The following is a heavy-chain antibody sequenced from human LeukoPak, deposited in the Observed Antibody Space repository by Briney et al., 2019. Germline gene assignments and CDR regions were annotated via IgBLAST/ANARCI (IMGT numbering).Heavy chain of an antibody. CDR2: IYHSGST. J-gene: IGHJ5*02. Sequence: SETLSLTCAVSGGSISSGGYSWSWIRQPPGKGLEWIGNIYHSGSTYYNPSLKSRVTISVDRSKNQFSLKLSSVTAADTAVYYCARGQYDSSGYVGFDPWGQGTLVTVSS. D-gene: IGHD3-22*01. CDR1: GGSISSGGYS. V-gene: IGHV4-30-2*01. CDR3: ARGQYDSSGYVGFDP.